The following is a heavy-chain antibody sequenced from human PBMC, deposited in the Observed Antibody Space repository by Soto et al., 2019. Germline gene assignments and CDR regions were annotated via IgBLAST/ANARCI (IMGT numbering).Heavy chain of an antibody. CDR3: ARRIAAADYYYGMDV. D-gene: IGHD6-13*01. J-gene: IGHJ6*02. CDR2: IYPGDSDT. Sequence: GESLKISCKGSGYSFTSYWIGWVRQMPGKGLEWMGIIYPGDSDTRYSPSFQGQVTISADKSISTAYLQWSSLKASDTAMYYCARRIAAADYYYGMDVWGQGTTVTVSS. CDR1: GYSFTSYW. V-gene: IGHV5-51*01.